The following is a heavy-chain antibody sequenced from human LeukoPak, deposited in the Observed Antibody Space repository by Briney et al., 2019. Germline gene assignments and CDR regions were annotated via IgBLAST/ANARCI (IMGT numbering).Heavy chain of an antibody. D-gene: IGHD6-13*01. Sequence: GGSLRLSCAVSGFRFSTYGMNWVRQAPGKGLEWAAFINYDGTEQYYADSVEGRFSISRDNSKDTLFLQMNSLRAEDTAVYYCAKGLGKAGASNTWYFDLWGRGTLVTVSS. J-gene: IGHJ2*01. CDR1: GFRFSTYG. CDR2: INYDGTEQ. CDR3: AKGLGKAGASNTWYFDL. V-gene: IGHV3-30*02.